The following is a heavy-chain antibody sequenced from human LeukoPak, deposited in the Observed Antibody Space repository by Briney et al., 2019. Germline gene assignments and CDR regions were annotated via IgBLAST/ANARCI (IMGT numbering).Heavy chain of an antibody. Sequence: ASGKVSCKASGGTFSSYAISWVRQAPGQGLEWMGGIIPIFGTADYAQKFQGRVTITTDESTSTAYMELSSLRSEDTAVYYCARGGLAGYFPTIPRFFGFDYWGQGTLVTVSS. J-gene: IGHJ4*02. CDR3: ARGGLAGYFPTIPRFFGFDY. CDR2: IIPIFGTA. V-gene: IGHV1-69*05. CDR1: GGTFSSYA. D-gene: IGHD3-9*01.